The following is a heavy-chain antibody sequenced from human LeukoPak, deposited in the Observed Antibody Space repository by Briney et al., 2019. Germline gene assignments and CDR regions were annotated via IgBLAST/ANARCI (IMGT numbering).Heavy chain of an antibody. V-gene: IGHV4-34*01. Sequence: SETLSLTCAVYGGSLNNYYWSWIRQPPGKGLEWIGEINHSGSTNYSPSLKSRDTISVDTSKNQFSLKLNSVSAADTAVYYCARVQAAGDGYYFDFWGQGALVTVSS. D-gene: IGHD7-27*01. CDR1: GGSLNNYY. CDR3: ARVQAAGDGYYFDF. CDR2: INHSGST. J-gene: IGHJ4*02.